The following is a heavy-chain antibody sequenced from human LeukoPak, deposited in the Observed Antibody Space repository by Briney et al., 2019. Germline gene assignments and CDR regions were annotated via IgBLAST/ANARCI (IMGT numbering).Heavy chain of an antibody. CDR1: GGSISSGGYY. V-gene: IGHV4-31*03. D-gene: IGHD3-22*01. CDR2: IYYSGST. CDR3: ASGQLYYDSSGYTFDY. Sequence: SETLSLTCTVPGGSISSGGYYWSWIRQHPGKGQEWIGYIYYSGSTYYNPSLKSRVTISVDTSKNQFSLKLSSVTAADTAVYYCASGQLYYDSSGYTFDYWDQGTLVTVSS. J-gene: IGHJ4*02.